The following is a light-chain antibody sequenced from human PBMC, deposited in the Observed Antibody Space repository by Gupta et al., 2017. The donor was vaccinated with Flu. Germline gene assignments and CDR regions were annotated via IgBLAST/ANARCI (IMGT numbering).Light chain of an antibody. CDR1: QGLVFSDGNTY. Sequence: DVVLTQSPVSLPVTLGQPASISCRSSQGLVFSDGNTYLHWFQQRPGQSPRRLIYNLSNRDSGVPDRFSGSGSGIDFTLTISRVEAEDVGIYYCMQGKHWPLTFGGGTKVEIK. CDR3: MQGKHWPLT. CDR2: NLS. V-gene: IGKV2-30*01. J-gene: IGKJ4*01.